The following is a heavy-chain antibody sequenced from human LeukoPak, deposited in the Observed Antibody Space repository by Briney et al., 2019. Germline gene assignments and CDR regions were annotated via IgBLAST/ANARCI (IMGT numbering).Heavy chain of an antibody. CDR2: INPNNGGT. D-gene: IGHD1-26*01. V-gene: IGHV1-2*02. J-gene: IGHJ2*01. CDR3: ATSIVGVTGWYFDL. Sequence: ASVKVSCKASGYTFTGYYMHWVRQAPGQGLEWMGWINPNNGGTNYAQKFQGRVTMTRDTSISTAYMELSSLRSEDTAVYYCATSIVGVTGWYFDLWGRGTLVTVSS. CDR1: GYTFTGYY.